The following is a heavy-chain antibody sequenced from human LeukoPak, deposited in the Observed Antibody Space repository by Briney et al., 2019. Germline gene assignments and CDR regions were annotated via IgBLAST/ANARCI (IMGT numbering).Heavy chain of an antibody. V-gene: IGHV4-39*01. D-gene: IGHD3-9*01. CDR1: GGSISSSSYY. Sequence: SETLSLTCTVSGGSISSSSYYWGWIRQPPGKGLEWIGSIYYSGSTYYNPSLKSRVTISVDTSRNQFSLKLSSVTAADTAVYYCARQSDWAKNYFDYWGQGTLVTVSS. CDR3: ARQSDWAKNYFDY. J-gene: IGHJ4*02. CDR2: IYYSGST.